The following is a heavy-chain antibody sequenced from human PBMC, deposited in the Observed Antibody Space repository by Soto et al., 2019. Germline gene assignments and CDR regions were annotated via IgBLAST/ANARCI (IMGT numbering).Heavy chain of an antibody. Sequence: QVQLVQSGAEVKKPGSSVKVSCKASGGTFSSYAISWVRQAPGQGLEWMGGIIPIFGSTNYAQNFQGRVTITADESTGTAYMELSSLRSEDTAVYYCASTYDSSGYYLGNNWFDPWGQGTLVTVSS. CDR3: ASTYDSSGYYLGNNWFDP. D-gene: IGHD3-22*01. J-gene: IGHJ5*02. CDR2: IIPIFGST. CDR1: GGTFSSYA. V-gene: IGHV1-69*01.